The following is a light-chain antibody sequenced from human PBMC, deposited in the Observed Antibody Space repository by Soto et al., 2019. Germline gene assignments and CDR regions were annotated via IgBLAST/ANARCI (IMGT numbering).Light chain of an antibody. J-gene: IGKJ4*01. Sequence: DIPITTSPSTLSASVGDRVTITCRASQSISIWLSWYQQKPGKAPKFLIYKASDLESGVPSRFSGSGSGTEFTLTISRLQTDDCATYFCQQYDSFPLTFGGGTKV. CDR2: KAS. V-gene: IGKV1-5*03. CDR1: QSISIW. CDR3: QQYDSFPLT.